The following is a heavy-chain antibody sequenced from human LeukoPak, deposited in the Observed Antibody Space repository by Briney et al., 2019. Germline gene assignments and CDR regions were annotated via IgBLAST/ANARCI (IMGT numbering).Heavy chain of an antibody. J-gene: IGHJ3*02. CDR3: AREKYYYGSGSYSKGSFDI. D-gene: IGHD3-10*01. V-gene: IGHV4-39*07. CDR2: INYSGYK. CDR1: GGSISSSGYY. Sequence: SETLSLTCTVSGGSISSSGYYWGWIRQPPGKGLEWIGSINYSGYKYDNPSLKSRVTISGDTSKNQFSLKLSSVTAADTAVYYCAREKYYYGSGSYSKGSFDIWGQGTMVTVSS.